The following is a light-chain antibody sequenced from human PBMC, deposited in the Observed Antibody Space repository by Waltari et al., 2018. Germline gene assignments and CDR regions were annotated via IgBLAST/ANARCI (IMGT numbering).Light chain of an antibody. CDR3: QSADRSGTL. CDR1: VLPKNY. J-gene: IGLJ2*01. Sequence: SYELTQPPSMSVSPGQTARIPCAGDVLPKNYAYWYQQKPGQAPVLVIYKDTEMPSGIPDRVSGSSSGTTLILTISRVQAEDEAHYYCQSADRSGTLFGGGTKLTVL. V-gene: IGLV3-25*03. CDR2: KDT.